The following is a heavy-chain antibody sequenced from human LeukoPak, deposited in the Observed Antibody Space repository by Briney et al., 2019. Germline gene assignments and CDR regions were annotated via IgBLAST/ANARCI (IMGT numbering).Heavy chain of an antibody. V-gene: IGHV4-38-2*02. D-gene: IGHD5/OR15-5a*01. CDR2: IYHSGIT. J-gene: IGHJ4*02. Sequence: SETLSLTCTVSDYSISSGYGYYWGWIRQPPGKGLEWIGNIYHSGITYYNHFNSSLRSRVTISIDTSKNQFSLRLTSVTAADTAVYFCATLVSTRYYFDYWGQGTLVTVSS. CDR1: DYSISSGYGYY. CDR3: ATLVSTRYYFDY.